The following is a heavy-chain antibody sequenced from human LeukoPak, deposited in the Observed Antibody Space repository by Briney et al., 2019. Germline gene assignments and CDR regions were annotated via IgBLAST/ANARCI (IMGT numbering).Heavy chain of an antibody. CDR1: GFTFSSYG. CDR2: ISYDGSNK. Sequence: PGGSLRLSCAASGFTFSSYGMHWVRQAPGKGLEWVAVISYDGSNKYYADSVKGRFTISRDNSKNTLYLQMNSLRAEDTAVYYCAKDRGYSYGYPDYWSQGTLVTVSS. V-gene: IGHV3-30*18. D-gene: IGHD5-18*01. CDR3: AKDRGYSYGYPDY. J-gene: IGHJ4*02.